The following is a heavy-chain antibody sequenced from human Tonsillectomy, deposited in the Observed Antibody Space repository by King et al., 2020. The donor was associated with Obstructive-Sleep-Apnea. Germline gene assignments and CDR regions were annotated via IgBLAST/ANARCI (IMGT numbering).Heavy chain of an antibody. CDR1: GGSISSGGYS. CDR2: IYHSGST. CDR3: AREVDYDSSGYRKDAFDI. V-gene: IGHV4-30-2*01. J-gene: IGHJ3*02. D-gene: IGHD3-22*01. Sequence: LQLQESGSGLVKPSQTLSLTCAVSGGSISSGGYSWSWIRQPPGKGLEWIGYIYHSGSTYYNPSLKSRVTISVDRSKNQFSLKLSSVTAADTAVYYCAREVDYDSSGYRKDAFDIWGQGTMVTVSS.